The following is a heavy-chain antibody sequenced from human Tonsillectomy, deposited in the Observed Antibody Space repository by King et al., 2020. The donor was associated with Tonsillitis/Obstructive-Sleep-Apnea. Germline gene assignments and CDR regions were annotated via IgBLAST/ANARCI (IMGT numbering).Heavy chain of an antibody. Sequence: LQLQESGPGLVKPSETLSLTCTVSGGSIRGFYWSWIRQPPGKGLEWIGFFYDSGSTNYNPSLKSRVTISVDTSKNQFSLKLSSVTAADTAVYYWARDQVAANGIDCWGRGTLVTVSS. CDR3: ARDQVAANGIDC. J-gene: IGHJ4*02. CDR2: FYDSGST. D-gene: IGHD4/OR15-4a*01. V-gene: IGHV4-59*01. CDR1: GGSIRGFY.